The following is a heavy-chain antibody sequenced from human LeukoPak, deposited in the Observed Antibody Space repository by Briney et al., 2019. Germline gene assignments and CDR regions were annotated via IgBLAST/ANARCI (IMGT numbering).Heavy chain of an antibody. D-gene: IGHD6-13*01. Sequence: GGSLRLSCAVFGFTFSSKAMGWDRQLPGGGLEWVSTISPAGGTTYYAESMKGRFTISRDNSKSTLYLQMNSLRVEDTAVYYCTKVRSGSSSWALRVFDYWGQGALVTVSS. J-gene: IGHJ4*02. CDR3: TKVRSGSSSWALRVFDY. CDR1: GFTFSSKA. V-gene: IGHV3-23*01. CDR2: ISPAGGTT.